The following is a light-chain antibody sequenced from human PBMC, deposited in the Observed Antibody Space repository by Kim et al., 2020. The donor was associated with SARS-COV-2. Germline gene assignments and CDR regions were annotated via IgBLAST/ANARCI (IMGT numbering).Light chain of an antibody. V-gene: IGLV2-14*01. CDR1: SSDVGNYDY. CDR2: DVN. J-gene: IGLJ1*01. Sequence: LTQPASVSGSPGQSIAISCTGTSSDVGNYDYVSWYQQHPGQAPKLIIYDVNKRPSGVSNRFSGSKYASTASLTISGLQAEDEADYFCSSFTSSRTYVFGTGTKVTVL. CDR3: SSFTSSRTYV.